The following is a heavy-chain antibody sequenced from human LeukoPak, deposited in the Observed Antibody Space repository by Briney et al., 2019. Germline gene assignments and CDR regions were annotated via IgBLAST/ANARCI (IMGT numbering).Heavy chain of an antibody. V-gene: IGHV3-23*01. CDR1: GFIFTTYA. Sequence: GSLRLSCAASGFIFTTYAMTWVRQASGKGLEWVSAISGAGDITYYSDSVKGRFTISRDNSKNTLYLQINSLRVEDTAMYYCAKVDMQTACFDYWGQGILVTVSS. CDR2: ISGAGDIT. D-gene: IGHD5-18*01. CDR3: AKVDMQTACFDY. J-gene: IGHJ4*02.